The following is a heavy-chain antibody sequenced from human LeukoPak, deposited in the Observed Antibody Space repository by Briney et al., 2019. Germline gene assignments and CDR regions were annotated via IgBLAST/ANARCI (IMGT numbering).Heavy chain of an antibody. CDR2: IKSKTDVVTT. V-gene: IGHV3-15*01. CDR1: GFTFSDAL. J-gene: IGHJ4*02. Sequence: GGSLRLSCAASGFTFSDALMSWVRQAPGKGLEWVGRIKSKTDVVTTDYAAPVKGRFTISRDDSKTTLYLQMNSLKTEDTAVYYCTTAPDYWGQGTLVTVSS. CDR3: TTAPDY.